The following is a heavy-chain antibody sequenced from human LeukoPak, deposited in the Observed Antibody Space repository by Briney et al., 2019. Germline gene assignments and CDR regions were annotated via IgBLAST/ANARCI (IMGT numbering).Heavy chain of an antibody. CDR1: GYAFRTYG. CDR3: ARSTQLPSEYFNGMDV. V-gene: IGHV1-18*01. D-gene: IGHD5-24*01. J-gene: IGHJ6*02. CDR2: ISVYNDDT. Sequence: ASVKVSCKASGYAFRTYGISWVRQAVGQGLGWMGWISVYNDDTHYAQKFQGRLSMTTDTSRSTVYMELRSLRSDDTAVYFCARSTQLPSEYFNGMDVWGQGTTVTVSS.